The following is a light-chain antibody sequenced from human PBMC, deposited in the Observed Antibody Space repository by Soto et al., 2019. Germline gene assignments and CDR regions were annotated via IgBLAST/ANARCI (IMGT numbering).Light chain of an antibody. CDR3: QHYSTSPRT. V-gene: IGKV3-20*01. J-gene: IGKJ1*01. CDR1: QTVSSSF. CDR2: EAS. Sequence: EIVLTQSPGTLSLSAGEGATLSCRASQTVSSSFLAWYQQKADQAPRLLIYEASSRATGIPDRFSGSGAGTEFTLTISRLEPEDFAVYYCQHYSTSPRTFGQGTKVEIK.